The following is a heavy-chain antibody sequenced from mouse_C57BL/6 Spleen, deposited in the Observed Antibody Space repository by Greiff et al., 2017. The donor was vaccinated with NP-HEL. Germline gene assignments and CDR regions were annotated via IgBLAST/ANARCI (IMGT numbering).Heavy chain of an antibody. Sequence: DVKLQESGPELVKPGASVKISCKASGYSFTGYYMNWVKQSPEKSLEWIGEINPSTGGTTYNQKFKAKATLTVDKSSSTAYMQLKSLTSEDSAVYYCARSGGYFDYWGQGTTLTVSS. D-gene: IGHD1-1*02. CDR1: GYSFTGYY. CDR2: INPSTGGT. V-gene: IGHV1-42*01. J-gene: IGHJ2*01. CDR3: ARSGGYFDY.